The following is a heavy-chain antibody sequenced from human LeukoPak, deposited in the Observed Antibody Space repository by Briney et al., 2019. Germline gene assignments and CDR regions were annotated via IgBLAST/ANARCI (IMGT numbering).Heavy chain of an antibody. CDR3: TRGGYRSWDAFDI. CDR1: GFTFSSYG. V-gene: IGHV3-30*03. Sequence: PGRSLRLSCAASGFTFSSYGMHWVRQAPGKGLEWVAVISYDGSNKYYADSVKGRFTISRDNSKNTLYLQMNSLRAEDTAVYYCTRGGYRSWDAFDIWGQGTMVTVSS. J-gene: IGHJ3*02. D-gene: IGHD5-12*01. CDR2: ISYDGSNK.